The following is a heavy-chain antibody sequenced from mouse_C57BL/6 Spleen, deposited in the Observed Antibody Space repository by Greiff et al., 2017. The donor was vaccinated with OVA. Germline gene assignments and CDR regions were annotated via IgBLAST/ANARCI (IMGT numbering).Heavy chain of an antibody. Sequence: QVQLQQPGAELVRPGSSVKLSCKASGYTFTSYWMHWVKQRPIQGLEWIGNIDPSDSETHYNQKFKDKATLTVDKSSSTAYMQLSSLTSEDSAVYYCARPLIGDYAMDYWGQGTSVTVSS. CDR1: GYTFTSYW. V-gene: IGHV1-52*01. CDR2: IDPSDSET. D-gene: IGHD3-3*01. CDR3: ARPLIGDYAMDY. J-gene: IGHJ4*01.